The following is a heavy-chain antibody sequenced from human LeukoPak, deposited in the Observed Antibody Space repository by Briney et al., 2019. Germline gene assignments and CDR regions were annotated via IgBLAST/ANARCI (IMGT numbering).Heavy chain of an antibody. D-gene: IGHD2-15*01. CDR1: GFTFSSYA. Sequence: PGGSLRLSCAASGFTFSSYAMHWVRQAPGKGLEWVAVISYDGSNKYYADSVKGRFTISRDNSKNTPYLQMNSLRAEDTAVYYCEAWIAAITLPKYYFGYWGQGTLVTVSS. J-gene: IGHJ4*02. CDR2: ISYDGSNK. V-gene: IGHV3-30-3*01. CDR3: EAWIAAITLPKYYFGY.